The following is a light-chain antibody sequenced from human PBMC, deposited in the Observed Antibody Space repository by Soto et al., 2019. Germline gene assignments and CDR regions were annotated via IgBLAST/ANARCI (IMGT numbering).Light chain of an antibody. CDR1: SGHSSYI. V-gene: IGLV4-60*02. CDR2: LEGSGSY. CDR3: ETWDSNVWL. Sequence: QPVLTQSSSASASLGSSVKLTCTLSSGHSSYIIAWHQQQPGKAPRYLMKLEGSGSYNKGSGVPDRFSGSSSGADRYLTISNLQFEDEADYYCETWDSNVWLFGGGTQLTVL. J-gene: IGLJ7*01.